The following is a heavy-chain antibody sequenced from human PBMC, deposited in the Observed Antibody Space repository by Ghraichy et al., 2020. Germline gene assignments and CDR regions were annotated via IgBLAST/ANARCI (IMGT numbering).Heavy chain of an antibody. D-gene: IGHD3-10*01. V-gene: IGHV4-39*01. CDR2: IYYSGST. J-gene: IGHJ5*02. CDR1: GGSISSSSYY. Sequence: SETLSLTCTVSGGSISSSSYYWGWIRQPPGKELEWIGSIYYSGSTYYNPSLKSRVTISVDTSKNQFSLKLSSVTAADTAVYYCASQYYYGSAVWFDPWGQGTLVTVSS. CDR3: ASQYYYGSAVWFDP.